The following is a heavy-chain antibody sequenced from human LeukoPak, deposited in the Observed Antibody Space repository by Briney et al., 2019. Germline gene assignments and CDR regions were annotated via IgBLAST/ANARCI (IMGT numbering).Heavy chain of an antibody. CDR3: AKDYLGQMVMFYV. V-gene: IGHV3-23*01. D-gene: IGHD6-13*01. CDR1: GFTFRSYA. Sequence: GGSLRLSCAASGFTFRSYAMSWVRQAPGKGLEWVSSVTGDGETTFYADSVKGRFSVSRDNSRKTLSLTMNSLRVEDRALFYCAKDYLGQMVMFYVWGQGTMVSVFS. J-gene: IGHJ3*01. CDR2: VTGDGETT.